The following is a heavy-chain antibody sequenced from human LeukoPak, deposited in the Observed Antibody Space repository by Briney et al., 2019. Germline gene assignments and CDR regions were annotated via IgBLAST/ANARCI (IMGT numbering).Heavy chain of an antibody. Sequence: SETLSLTCAVSGGSISSYYWSWIRQPAGKGLEWNGRIYTSGTTNYNPSLKSRVTMSVDTSKNQFSLNLNSVTAADTAVYYCARTSPRAATFDYWGQGTLVTVSS. CDR1: GGSISSYY. V-gene: IGHV4-4*07. J-gene: IGHJ4*02. CDR2: IYTSGTT. D-gene: IGHD2-15*01. CDR3: ARTSPRAATFDY.